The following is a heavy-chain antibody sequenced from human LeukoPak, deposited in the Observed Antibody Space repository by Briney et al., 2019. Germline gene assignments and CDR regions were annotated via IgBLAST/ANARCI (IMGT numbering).Heavy chain of an antibody. CDR2: ISGSGGST. V-gene: IGHV3-23*01. J-gene: IGHJ4*02. CDR1: GFTFSSYA. D-gene: IGHD1-26*01. CDR3: AEEIVGATRGINFDY. Sequence: PGGSLRLSCAASGFTFSSYAMSWVRQAPGKGLEWVSAISGSGGSTYYADSVKGRFTISRDNSKNTLYLQMNSLRAEDTAVYYCAEEIVGATRGINFDYWGQGTLVTVSS.